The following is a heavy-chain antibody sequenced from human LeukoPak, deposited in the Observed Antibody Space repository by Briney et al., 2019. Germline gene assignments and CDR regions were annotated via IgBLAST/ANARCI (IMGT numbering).Heavy chain of an antibody. CDR1: GGSISSSSDY. Sequence: PSETLSLTCTVSGGSISSSSDYWGWIRRPPGKGLEWIGSIYYSGSTYYNPSLKRRVTISVDTAKNQFYLRLSYVTAADTAVYYCERDFAVTMVRGVPNWFDPWGQGTLVTVSS. CDR3: ERDFAVTMVRGVPNWFDP. D-gene: IGHD3-10*01. V-gene: IGHV4-39*07. CDR2: IYYSGST. J-gene: IGHJ5*02.